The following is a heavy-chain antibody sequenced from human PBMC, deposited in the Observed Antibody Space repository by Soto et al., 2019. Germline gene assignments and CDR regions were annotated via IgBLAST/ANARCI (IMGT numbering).Heavy chain of an antibody. Sequence: GGSLRLSCAASGFTFSSYVMNWVRLAPGKGLEWVSAISGSGASTYYADSVKGRFTISRDNSKNTLYLQMNNLRAEDTAVYYCAVLRFSEWPPGPTYLYGMDVWGQGTTVTVSS. D-gene: IGHD3-3*01. V-gene: IGHV3-23*01. CDR2: ISGSGAST. CDR1: GFTFSSYV. J-gene: IGHJ6*02. CDR3: AVLRFSEWPPGPTYLYGMDV.